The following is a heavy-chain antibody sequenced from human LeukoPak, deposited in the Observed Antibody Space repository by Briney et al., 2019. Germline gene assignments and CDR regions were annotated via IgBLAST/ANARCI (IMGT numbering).Heavy chain of an antibody. CDR3: AREHPMYKSYGDYAGDAFDI. V-gene: IGHV3-74*01. D-gene: IGHD4-17*01. CDR1: GFTFSSYW. CDR2: INSDGSST. Sequence: GGSLRLSCAASGFTFSSYWMHWVRQAPGKGLVWVSRINSDGSSTSYADSVKGRFTISRDNAKNTLYLQMNSLRAEDTAVYYCAREHPMYKSYGDYAGDAFDIWGQGTMVTVSS. J-gene: IGHJ3*02.